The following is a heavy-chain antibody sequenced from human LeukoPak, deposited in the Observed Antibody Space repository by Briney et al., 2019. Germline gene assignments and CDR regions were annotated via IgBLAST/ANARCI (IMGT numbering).Heavy chain of an antibody. CDR1: GGSISSYY. D-gene: IGHD5-18*01. J-gene: IGHJ4*02. CDR2: IYYSGST. Sequence: SEILSLTCTVSGGSISSYYWSWIRQPPGKGLEWIGYIYYSGSTNYNPSLKSRVTISIDTSKNQFSLNLSSVTAADTAVYYCARGASGYSYGWGQGTLVTVSS. V-gene: IGHV4-59*01. CDR3: ARGASGYSYG.